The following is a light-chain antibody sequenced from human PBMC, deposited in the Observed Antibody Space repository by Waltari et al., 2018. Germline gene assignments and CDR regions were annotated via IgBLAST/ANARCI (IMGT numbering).Light chain of an antibody. Sequence: EVVMTQYPATLSVSPGERATLPSRASHGISDNLAWYQQKPGQAPRLLIYGAFTRATGIPARFTGSGSGTEFTLTINSLQSEDSAVYYCQQYNRWPPITFGQGTRLEIK. V-gene: IGKV3-15*01. CDR1: HGISDN. CDR2: GAF. CDR3: QQYNRWPPIT. J-gene: IGKJ5*01.